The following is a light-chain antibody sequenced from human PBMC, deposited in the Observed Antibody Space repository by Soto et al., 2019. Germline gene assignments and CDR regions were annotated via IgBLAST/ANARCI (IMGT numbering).Light chain of an antibody. J-gene: IGKJ4*01. V-gene: IGKV3-20*01. CDR2: DAS. CDR1: QSVTKNY. Sequence: EIVLTQSPGTLSLSPGERATLSCRASQSVTKNYLAWYQQKPGQAPRLLIDDASRRATGIPDRFSGSGSGTDFTLTISRLEPEDFAVYYCQQCSSPPLTFGGGTKVETK. CDR3: QQCSSPPLT.